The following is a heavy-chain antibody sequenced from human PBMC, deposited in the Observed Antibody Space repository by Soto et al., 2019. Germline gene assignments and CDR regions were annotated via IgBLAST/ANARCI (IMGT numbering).Heavy chain of an antibody. CDR1: GGSISSYY. Sequence: PSETLSLTCTVSGGSISSYYWSWIRQPAGKGLEWIGRIYTSGSTNYNPSLKGRVTMSVDTSKNQFSLKLSSVTAADTAVYYCARLGANSWYGTNWFDPWGQGTLVTVS. J-gene: IGHJ5*02. V-gene: IGHV4-4*07. CDR2: IYTSGST. D-gene: IGHD6-13*01. CDR3: ARLGANSWYGTNWFDP.